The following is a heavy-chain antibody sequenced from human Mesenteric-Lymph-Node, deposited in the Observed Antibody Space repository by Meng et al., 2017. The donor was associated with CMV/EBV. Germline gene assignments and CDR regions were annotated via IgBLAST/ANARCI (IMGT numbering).Heavy chain of an antibody. D-gene: IGHD3-10*01. CDR3: ARRGGDL. CDR2: IYYSGST. Sequence: SETLSLTCIVSGGSIISYYWSWIRQPPGKGLEWIGSIYYSGSTYYNPSLKSRVTISVDTSKNQFSLKLSSVTAADTAVYYCARRGGDLWGQGTLVTVSS. V-gene: IGHV4-59*05. J-gene: IGHJ5*02. CDR1: GGSIISYY.